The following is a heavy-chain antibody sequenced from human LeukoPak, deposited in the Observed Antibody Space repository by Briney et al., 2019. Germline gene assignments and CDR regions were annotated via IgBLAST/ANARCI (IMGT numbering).Heavy chain of an antibody. J-gene: IGHJ5*01. Sequence: GGSLRLSCAASGFPLSFYAMSWLRQPPGKGLEWVSTINANSGTTSYAASVRGRFTISRDNSKNTLYLQVNTLRADDTATYYCAKPISGGLAVTADWFHPWGQGTLVVVSS. D-gene: IGHD6-19*01. CDR2: INANSGTT. CDR3: AKPISGGLAVTADWFHP. V-gene: IGHV3-23*01. CDR1: GFPLSFYA.